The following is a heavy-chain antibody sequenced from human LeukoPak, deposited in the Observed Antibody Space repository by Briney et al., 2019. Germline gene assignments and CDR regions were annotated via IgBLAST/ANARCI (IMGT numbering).Heavy chain of an antibody. CDR3: ARKQTGTMYDV. CDR1: GGSISSSCYY. D-gene: IGHD1-7*01. CDR2: FSSGGSA. J-gene: IGHJ4*02. V-gene: IGHV4-39*07. Sequence: AETLSLTCIVPGGSISSSCYYWAWIRQSPGKGLEWIGTFSSGGSAYYNPSLTSRVSISKDTSDNQFSLRLYSVTAADTAVYYCARKQTGTMYDVWGQGTQVTVSS.